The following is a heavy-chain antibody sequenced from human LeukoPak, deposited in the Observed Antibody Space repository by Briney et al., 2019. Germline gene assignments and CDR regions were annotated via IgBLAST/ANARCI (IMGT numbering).Heavy chain of an antibody. D-gene: IGHD2-15*01. CDR2: IYYSGST. Sequence: SETLSLTCTVSGGSINGYYWSWIRHPPGKGLEWIGYIYYSGSTNYNPPLKSRVTISVDTSKNQFSLKLSSVTAADTAVYYCAREGCSGGNCYAFDYWGQGTLVTVSS. CDR1: GGSINGYY. CDR3: AREGCSGGNCYAFDY. J-gene: IGHJ4*02. V-gene: IGHV4-59*01.